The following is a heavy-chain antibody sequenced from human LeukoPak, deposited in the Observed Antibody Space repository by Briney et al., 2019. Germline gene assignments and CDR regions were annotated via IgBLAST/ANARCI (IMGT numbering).Heavy chain of an antibody. CDR2: IYYSGST. D-gene: IGHD6-19*01. V-gene: IGHV4-39*01. J-gene: IGHJ4*02. CDR1: GGSISSSSYY. CDR3: ARGREQWLVGYYFDY. Sequence: SETLSLTCAVSGGSISSSSYYWGWIRQPPGKGLEWIGSIYYSGSTYYNPSLKSRVTISVDTSKNQFSLKLSSVTAADTAVYYCARGREQWLVGYYFDYWGQGTLVTVSS.